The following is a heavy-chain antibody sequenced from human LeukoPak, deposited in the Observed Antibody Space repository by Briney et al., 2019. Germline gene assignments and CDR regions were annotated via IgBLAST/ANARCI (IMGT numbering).Heavy chain of an antibody. CDR1: GGTFSSYA. D-gene: IGHD5-18*01. Sequence: SVKVSCKASGGTFSSYAISWVRQAPGQGLEWMGGIIPIFGTANYAQKFQGRVTITADKSTSTAYMELSSLRSEDTAVYYCARAPRDTAMVTQTPYFDYWGQGTLVTVSS. CDR3: ARAPRDTAMVTQTPYFDY. V-gene: IGHV1-69*06. J-gene: IGHJ4*02. CDR2: IIPIFGTA.